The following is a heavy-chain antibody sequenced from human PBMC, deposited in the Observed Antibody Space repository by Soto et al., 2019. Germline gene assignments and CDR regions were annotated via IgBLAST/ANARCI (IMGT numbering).Heavy chain of an antibody. Sequence: GGSRRLSCAASGLTFSSHWMSWVRQAPGKGLEWVANIKQDGSEKYYVDSVKGRFTISRDNAKNSLYLQMNSLRAEDTPVYYCARDRGYCSSTRCLGGSNWLDPWGQGPLVTVYS. CDR2: IKQDGSEK. J-gene: IGHJ5*02. CDR1: GLTFSSHW. CDR3: ARDRGYCSSTRCLGGSNWLDP. D-gene: IGHD2-2*01. V-gene: IGHV3-7*01.